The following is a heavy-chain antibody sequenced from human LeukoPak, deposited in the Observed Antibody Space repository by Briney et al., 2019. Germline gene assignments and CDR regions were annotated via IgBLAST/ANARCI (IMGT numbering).Heavy chain of an antibody. D-gene: IGHD4-17*01. J-gene: IGHJ4*02. CDR1: GFTFSSYA. Sequence: GGSLRLSCAASGFTFSSYAMHWVRQAPGKGLEWVAVLSYDGSNKYYADSVKGRFTISRDNSKNTLYLQMNSLRAEDTAVYYCARESKPPINYGDYATDHGKLDPSYYFDYWGQGTLVTVSS. CDR2: LSYDGSNK. V-gene: IGHV3-30-3*01. CDR3: ARESKPPINYGDYATDHGKLDPSYYFDY.